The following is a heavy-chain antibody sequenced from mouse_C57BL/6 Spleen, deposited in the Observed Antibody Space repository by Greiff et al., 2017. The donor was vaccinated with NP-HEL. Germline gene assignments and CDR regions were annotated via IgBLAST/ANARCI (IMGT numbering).Heavy chain of an antibody. CDR2: INPSNGGT. V-gene: IGHV1-53*01. CDR1: GYTFTSYW. J-gene: IGHJ2*01. CDR3: ARVGRHYYFDY. Sequence: QVQLQQSGTELVQPGASVKLSCKASGYTFTSYWMHWVKQRPGQGLEWIGNINPSNGGTNYNEKFKSKATLTVDKSSSTAYMQLSSLTSEDSAVYYCARVGRHYYFDYWGQGTTLTVSS. D-gene: IGHD3-2*01.